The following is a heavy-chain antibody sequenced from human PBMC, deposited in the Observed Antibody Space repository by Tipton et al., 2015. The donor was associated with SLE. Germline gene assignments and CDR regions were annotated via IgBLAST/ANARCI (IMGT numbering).Heavy chain of an antibody. V-gene: IGHV3-48*01. CDR1: GFNFSPYS. J-gene: IGHJ4*02. Sequence: GSLRLSCAASGFNFSPYSMHWVRQAPGAGLEWVSYIMGPSNVLTYADSVKGRFTISRDNAKNTVYLEMNSLRVDDTAVYFCARSTDGKFDYWGQGTLVTVSS. D-gene: IGHD2-8*02. CDR3: ARSTDGKFDY. CDR2: IMGPSNVL.